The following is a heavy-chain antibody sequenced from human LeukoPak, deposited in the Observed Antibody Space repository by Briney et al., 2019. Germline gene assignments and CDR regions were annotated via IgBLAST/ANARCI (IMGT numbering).Heavy chain of an antibody. V-gene: IGHV3-13*01. CDR1: GFTFRNYD. CDR2: IDTAGGT. Sequence: AGSLRLSRAASGFTFRNYDMHWVRQATGKALEWVSAIDTAGGTYYPGSVKGRFTISRENSKNSLYLQMDTLRAEDTAVYFCVRELMGPGRYFYMDAWGKGTTVTVSS. CDR3: VRELMGPGRYFYMDA. D-gene: IGHD2-8*01. J-gene: IGHJ6*03.